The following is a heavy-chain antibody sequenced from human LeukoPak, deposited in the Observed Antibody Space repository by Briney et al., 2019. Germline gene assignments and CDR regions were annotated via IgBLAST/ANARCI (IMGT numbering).Heavy chain of an antibody. V-gene: IGHV1-2*02. Sequence: GSVKVSCKASGYIFTGYYMHWVRQAPGQGLEWMGWINPNSGDTNYAQKFQGRVTMTRDTSISTAYMELSRLRSDDTAVYYCARDHRGGEYYYDSSGYLGGNFDYWGQGSLVTVSS. J-gene: IGHJ4*02. CDR2: INPNSGDT. CDR1: GYIFTGYY. CDR3: ARDHRGGEYYYDSSGYLGGNFDY. D-gene: IGHD3-22*01.